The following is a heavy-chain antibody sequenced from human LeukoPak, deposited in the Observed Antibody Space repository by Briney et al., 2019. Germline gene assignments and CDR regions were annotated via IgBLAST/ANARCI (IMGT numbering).Heavy chain of an antibody. D-gene: IGHD5-18*01. J-gene: IGHJ4*02. Sequence: GGSLRLSCAASGFTFSSYAMSWVRQGPGKGLEWVANIKQDGSEIYYVDSVKGRFTISRDNAKSSLYLQMNSLRAEDTAVYYCARDDRYTSWNWGQGTLGTVSS. V-gene: IGHV3-7*05. CDR2: IKQDGSEI. CDR3: ARDDRYTSWN. CDR1: GFTFSSYA.